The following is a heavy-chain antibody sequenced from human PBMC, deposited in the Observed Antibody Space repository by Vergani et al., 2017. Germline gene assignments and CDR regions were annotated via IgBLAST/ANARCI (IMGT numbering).Heavy chain of an antibody. D-gene: IGHD3-22*01. V-gene: IGHV1-69*06. CDR2: IIPIFGTA. Sequence: QVQLVQSGAEVKKPGSSVKVSCKASGGTFSSYAISWVRQAPGQGLEWMGGIIPIFGTANYAQKFQGRVTISRDNSKNTLYLQMSSLRAEDTAVYYCVITQGSGYYLGWGQGTLVTVSS. CDR3: VITQGSGYYLG. CDR1: GGTFSSYA. J-gene: IGHJ4*02.